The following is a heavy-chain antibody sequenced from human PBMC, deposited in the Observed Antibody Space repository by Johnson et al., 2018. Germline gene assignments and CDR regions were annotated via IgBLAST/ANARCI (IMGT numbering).Heavy chain of an antibody. D-gene: IGHD4-17*01. CDR3: AKLNYGDYVSYYNSGMDV. J-gene: IGHJ6*02. CDR2: ISYDGSNK. CDR1: GFTFSSYG. Sequence: QVQLVESGGGVVQPGRSLRLSCAASGFTFSSYGMHWVRQAPGKGLEWVAVISYDGSNKYYADSVKGRFTISRDNSKNTLYLQMNSLRAEDTAVYYCAKLNYGDYVSYYNSGMDVWGQGTTVTVAS. V-gene: IGHV3-30*18.